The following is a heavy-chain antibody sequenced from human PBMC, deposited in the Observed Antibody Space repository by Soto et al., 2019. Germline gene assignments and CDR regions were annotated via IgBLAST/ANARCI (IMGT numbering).Heavy chain of an antibody. V-gene: IGHV3-23*01. D-gene: IGHD3-3*01. CDR3: AKDRTIFGVADLQLNWLEP. J-gene: IGHJ5*02. Sequence: GGSLRLSCAASGFTFSSYAMSWVRQAPGKGLEWVSAISGSGGSTYYADSVKGRFTISRDNSKNTLYLQMNSLRAEDTAVYYCAKDRTIFGVADLQLNWLEPWGQGTLVTVSS. CDR2: ISGSGGST. CDR1: GFTFSSYA.